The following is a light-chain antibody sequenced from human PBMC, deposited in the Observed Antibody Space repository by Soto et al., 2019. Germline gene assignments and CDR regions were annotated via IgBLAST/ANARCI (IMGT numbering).Light chain of an antibody. CDR2: EVS. J-gene: IGLJ1*01. V-gene: IGLV2-14*01. CDR1: SSDVGGYNY. CDR3: SSYTTATTLVV. Sequence: SALTQPASVSGSPGQSITISCTGTSSDVGGYNYVSWYQQLPGKAPKLMISEVSNRPSGVSNRFSGSKSGNTASLTISGLQAEDEGDYYCSSYTTATTLVVFGTGTKLTVL.